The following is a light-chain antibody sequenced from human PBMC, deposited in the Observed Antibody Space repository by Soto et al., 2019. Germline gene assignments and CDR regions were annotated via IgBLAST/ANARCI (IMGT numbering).Light chain of an antibody. Sequence: EIVLTQSPATLALSPGERATLSCRASQSVSTYLAWYQQKPGQAPRLLIYDASSRATGIPARFSGSGSGTDFPLAISSLEPEDFAVYYCQQRTKWPPTFGQGTKVEIK. CDR2: DAS. CDR1: QSVSTY. J-gene: IGKJ1*01. V-gene: IGKV3-11*01. CDR3: QQRTKWPPT.